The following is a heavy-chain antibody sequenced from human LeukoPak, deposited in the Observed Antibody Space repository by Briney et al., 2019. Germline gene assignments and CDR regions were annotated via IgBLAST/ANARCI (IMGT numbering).Heavy chain of an antibody. CDR2: INHSGST. J-gene: IGHJ5*02. V-gene: IGHV4-34*01. D-gene: IGHD3-9*01. Sequence: SETLSLTCAVYGGSFSGYYWSWLRQPPGKGLEWVGEINHSGSTNYNPSLKSRVTISVDTSKTQFSLKLSSVTAADTAVYYCARAQYYDILTGYYSYNWFDPWGQGTLVTVSS. CDR3: ARAQYYDILTGYYSYNWFDP. CDR1: GGSFSGYY.